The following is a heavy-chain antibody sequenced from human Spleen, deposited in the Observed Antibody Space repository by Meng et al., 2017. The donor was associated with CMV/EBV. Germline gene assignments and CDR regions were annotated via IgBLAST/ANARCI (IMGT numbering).Heavy chain of an antibody. D-gene: IGHD3-3*01. V-gene: IGHV4-59*01. Sequence: GSLRLSCTVSGGSISSYYWSWIRQPPGKGLEWIGYIYYSGSTNYNPSRKSRVTISVDTSKNQFSLKLSSVTAADTAVYYCARAAPRDHYDFWSGYLTLDYWGQGTLVTVSS. CDR3: ARAAPRDHYDFWSGYLTLDY. CDR2: IYYSGST. CDR1: GGSISSYY. J-gene: IGHJ4*02.